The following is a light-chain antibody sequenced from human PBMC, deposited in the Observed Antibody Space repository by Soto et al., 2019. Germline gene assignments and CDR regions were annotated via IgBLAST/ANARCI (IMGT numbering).Light chain of an antibody. V-gene: IGKV1-39*01. Sequence: DIQMTQSPSSLSASIGDRVTITCRASQSISRYLNCYQQEPGKAPKLLIYGASTLQRGVPSRFSGSGSGTDFTLTISSLQPEDFTTYYCQQNYNTLITFGQGTRLEIK. J-gene: IGKJ5*01. CDR3: QQNYNTLIT. CDR1: QSISRY. CDR2: GAS.